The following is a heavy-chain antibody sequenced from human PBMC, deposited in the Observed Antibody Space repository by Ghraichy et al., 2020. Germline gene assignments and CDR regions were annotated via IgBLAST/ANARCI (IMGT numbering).Heavy chain of an antibody. J-gene: IGHJ4*02. CDR3: TTGGDYWEDFGF. V-gene: IGHV3-15*01. CDR2: IKSKTDGGTT. CDR1: GFTFSNAW. Sequence: GESLNISCAASGFTFSNAWMSWVRQAPGKGLEWVGRIKSKTDGGTTDYAAPVKGRFTISRDDSKNTLYLQMNSLKTEDTAVYYCTTGGDYWEDFGFWGQGTLVTVSS. D-gene: IGHD4-17*01.